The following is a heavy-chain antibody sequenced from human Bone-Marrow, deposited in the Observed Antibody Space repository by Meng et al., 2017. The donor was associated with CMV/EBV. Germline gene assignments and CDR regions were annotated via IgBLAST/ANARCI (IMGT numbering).Heavy chain of an antibody. CDR3: AKQLREYQFMFDS. CDR1: GLTFSNYA. V-gene: IGHV3-23*01. D-gene: IGHD2-2*01. CDR2: VSGSGTSR. J-gene: IGHJ4*02. Sequence: GGSLRLSCAASGLTFSNYAMSWVRQAPGKGLEWVSSVSGSGTSRYYADSVKGRFTISRDNSKNTLYLQMNSLRPEDTAVYHCAKQLREYQFMFDSCGQGTLVTASS.